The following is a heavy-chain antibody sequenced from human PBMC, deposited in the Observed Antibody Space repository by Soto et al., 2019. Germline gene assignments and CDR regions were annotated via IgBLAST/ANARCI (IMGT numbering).Heavy chain of an antibody. J-gene: IGHJ5*02. D-gene: IGHD3-22*01. CDR3: AKDLEDYYDSSGYLNWFDP. CDR2: ISYDGSNK. CDR1: GFTFSSYG. V-gene: IGHV3-30*18. Sequence: SGGSLRLSCAASGFTFSSYGMHWVRQAPGKGLEWVAVISYDGSNKYYADSVKGRFTISRDNSKNTLYLQMNSLRAEDTAVYYCAKDLEDYYDSSGYLNWFDPWGQGTLVTVSS.